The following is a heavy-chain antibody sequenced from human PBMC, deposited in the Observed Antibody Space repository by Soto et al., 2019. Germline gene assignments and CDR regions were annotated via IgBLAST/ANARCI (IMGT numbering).Heavy chain of an antibody. Sequence: SETLSLTCTVSGGSISSYYWSWIRQPPGKGLEWIGYIYYSGSTNYNPSLKSRVTISVDTSKNQFSLKLSSVTAADTAVYYCARVPSDSKYYYYYYMAVWGKGTTVTVSS. D-gene: IGHD2-21*02. V-gene: IGHV4-59*01. J-gene: IGHJ6*03. CDR2: IYYSGST. CDR3: ARVPSDSKYYYYYYMAV. CDR1: GGSISSYY.